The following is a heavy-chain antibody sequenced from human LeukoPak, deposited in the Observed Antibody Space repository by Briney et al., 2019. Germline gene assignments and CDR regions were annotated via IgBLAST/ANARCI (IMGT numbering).Heavy chain of an antibody. V-gene: IGHV4-30-4*02. J-gene: IGHJ3*02. D-gene: IGHD2-2*01. CDR2: IYYSGST. Sequence: PSETLSLTCTVSGGSISSGDYYWSWIRQPPGKGLEWIGYIYYSGSTYYNPSLKSRVTISVDTSKNQSSLKLSSVTAADTAVYYCARVYSDRDIVVVPAAIHAFDIWGQGTMVTVSS. CDR1: GGSISSGDYY. CDR3: ARVYSDRDIVVVPAAIHAFDI.